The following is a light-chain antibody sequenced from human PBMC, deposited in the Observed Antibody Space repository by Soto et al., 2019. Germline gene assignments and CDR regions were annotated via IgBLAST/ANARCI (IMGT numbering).Light chain of an antibody. CDR1: QGIGTY. J-gene: IGKJ1*01. CDR3: QKYNSAPWT. V-gene: IGKV1-27*01. CDR2: AAS. Sequence: DIQMTQSPSSLSASVGDRVTITCRASQGIGTYLAWYQQKPGKVPKLLIYAASTLQSGVPSRFSGSGSGTXXTLTISSLQPEDVATYYCQKYNSAPWTFGQGTKVEIK.